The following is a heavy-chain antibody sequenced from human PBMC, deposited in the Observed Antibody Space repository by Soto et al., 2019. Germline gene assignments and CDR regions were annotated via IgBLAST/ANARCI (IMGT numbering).Heavy chain of an antibody. CDR3: ARWGVLYSYYYYGMDV. CDR1: GFTFSSYS. CDR2: ISSSSSTI. D-gene: IGHD2-8*01. J-gene: IGHJ6*02. V-gene: IGHV3-48*02. Sequence: EVQLVESGGGLVQPGGSLRLSCAASGFTFSSYSMNWVRQAPGKGLEWVSYISSSSSTIYYADSVKGRFTISRDNAKNSLYLQMNSLRDEDTAVYYCARWGVLYSYYYYGMDVWGQGTTVTVSS.